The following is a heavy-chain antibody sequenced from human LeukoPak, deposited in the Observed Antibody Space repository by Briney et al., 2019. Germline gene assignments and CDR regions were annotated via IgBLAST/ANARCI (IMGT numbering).Heavy chain of an antibody. J-gene: IGHJ1*01. D-gene: IGHD3-22*01. CDR2: INHSGSA. Sequence: SETLSLTCTVSGGSISSGGYYWSWIRQLPGKGLEWIGEINHSGSANYNPSLKSRVTISVDTSKNQFSLKLSSVTAADTAVYYCARGPLSGSGYPFRHWGQGTLVTVSS. CDR1: GGSISSGGYY. V-gene: IGHV4-39*07. CDR3: ARGPLSGSGYPFRH.